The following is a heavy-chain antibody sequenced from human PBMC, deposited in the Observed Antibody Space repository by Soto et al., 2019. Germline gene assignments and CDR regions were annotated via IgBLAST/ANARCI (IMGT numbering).Heavy chain of an antibody. CDR1: GFTFTSSA. CDR2: IVVGSGNT. Sequence: RASVKVSCKASGFTFTSSAVQWVRQARGQRLEWIGWIVVGSGNTNYAQKFQERVTITRDMSTSTAYMELSSLRSEDTAVYYCAESVPGSDYYYGMDVWGQGTTVTVSS. J-gene: IGHJ6*02. CDR3: AESVPGSDYYYGMDV. V-gene: IGHV1-58*01.